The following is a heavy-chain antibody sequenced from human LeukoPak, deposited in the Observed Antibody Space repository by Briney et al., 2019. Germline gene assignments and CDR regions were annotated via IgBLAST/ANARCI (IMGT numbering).Heavy chain of an antibody. CDR2: ISGSGGST. Sequence: PGGVLRPSPAAACFPFSNDAMCLGPPAPGEGVGVVSAISGSGGSTYYADSVKGRFTISRDNSKNTLYLQMNSLRAEDTAVYYCANGDRVGATKDWGQGTLVTVSS. D-gene: IGHD1-26*01. CDR3: ANGDRVGATKD. J-gene: IGHJ4*02. V-gene: IGHV3-23*01. CDR1: CFPFSNDA.